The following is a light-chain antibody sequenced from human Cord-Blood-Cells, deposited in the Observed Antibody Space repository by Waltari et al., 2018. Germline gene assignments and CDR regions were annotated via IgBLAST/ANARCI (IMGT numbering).Light chain of an antibody. CDR3: QQYDNLPYS. CDR1: QDISNY. V-gene: IGKV1-33*01. Sequence: DIQMTQSPSSLSACVVDRVTITCQASQDISNYLNWYQQKPGKAPKLLIYDASNLETGVPSRLSGSGSGTDFTFTISSLQPEDIATYYCQQYDNLPYSFGQGTKLEIK. J-gene: IGKJ2*03. CDR2: DAS.